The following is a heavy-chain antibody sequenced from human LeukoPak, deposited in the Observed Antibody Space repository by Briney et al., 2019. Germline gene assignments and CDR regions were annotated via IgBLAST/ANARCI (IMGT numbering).Heavy chain of an antibody. CDR2: INTSGNI. Sequence: PSETLSLTCTVSGGSISGDYWSWIRQPAGGGLEWIGRINTSGNINYNPSLKSRVTMSLDTSKNQFSLNLRSVTGADTAVYYCARGWAYMDVWGKGTTVTVSS. CDR1: GGSISGDY. J-gene: IGHJ6*03. V-gene: IGHV4-4*07. D-gene: IGHD1-26*01. CDR3: ARGWAYMDV.